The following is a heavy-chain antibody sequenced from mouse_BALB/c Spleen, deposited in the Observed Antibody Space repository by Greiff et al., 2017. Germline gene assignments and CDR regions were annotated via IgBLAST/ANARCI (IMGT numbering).Heavy chain of an antibody. Sequence: QVHVKQSGAELAKPGASVKMSCKASGYTFTSYWMHWVKQRPGQGLEWIGYINPSTGYTEYNQKFKDKATLTADKSSSTAYMQLSSLTSEDSAVYYCARWGYDDGWRGWFAYWGQGTLVTVSA. V-gene: IGHV1-7*01. CDR3: ARWGYDDGWRGWFAY. CDR1: GYTFTSYW. CDR2: INPSTGYT. D-gene: IGHD2-2*01. J-gene: IGHJ3*01.